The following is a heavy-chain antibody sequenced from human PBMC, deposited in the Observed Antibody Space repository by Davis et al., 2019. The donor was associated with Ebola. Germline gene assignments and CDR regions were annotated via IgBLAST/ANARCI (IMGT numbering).Heavy chain of an antibody. D-gene: IGHD2-15*01. CDR1: GFNFRSYG. CDR3: AIPDCSGANCYSVYIKN. Sequence: SLKISCAAPGFNFRSYGMHWVRQAPEKGLEWVAVIWYDGSRKYYGDSVKGRFTISRDNSNNLLYLQMNSLRAEDTAVYYCAIPDCSGANCYSVYIKNWGQGTLVTVSS. J-gene: IGHJ4*02. CDR2: IWYDGSRK. V-gene: IGHV3-33*01.